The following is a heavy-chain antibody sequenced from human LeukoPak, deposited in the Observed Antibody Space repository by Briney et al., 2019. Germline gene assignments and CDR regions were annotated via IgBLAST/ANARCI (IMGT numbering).Heavy chain of an antibody. Sequence: ASVKVSCKASGYTFTSYSISWVRQAPGQGLEWMGWISAYNGNTNYAQKLQGRVTMTTDTSTSTAYMELRSLRSDDTAVYYCARKQWLVREFDYWGQGTLVTVSS. CDR1: GYTFTSYS. J-gene: IGHJ4*02. CDR2: ISAYNGNT. D-gene: IGHD6-19*01. V-gene: IGHV1-18*01. CDR3: ARKQWLVREFDY.